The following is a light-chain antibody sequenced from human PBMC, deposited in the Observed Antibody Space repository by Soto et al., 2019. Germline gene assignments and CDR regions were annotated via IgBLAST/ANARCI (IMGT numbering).Light chain of an antibody. V-gene: IGKV1-5*01. J-gene: IGKJ1*01. Sequence: DIQMTQSPSTLSASVGDGVTITCRASQSISGWLACYQQKPGKAPKLLIYDASSLERGVPSRFSGSGSGTEFTLTITSLQPDDFATYYCQQYNSYSWTFGQGTKVDI. CDR2: DAS. CDR3: QQYNSYSWT. CDR1: QSISGW.